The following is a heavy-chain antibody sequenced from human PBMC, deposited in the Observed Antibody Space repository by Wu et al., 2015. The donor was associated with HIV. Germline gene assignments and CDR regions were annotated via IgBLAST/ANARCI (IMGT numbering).Heavy chain of an antibody. CDR3: LTSPADTAEYFVPGERVSCDYCGKTFPGNN. J-gene: IGHJ1*01. CDR2: IKPLWGAV. Sequence: VRLVQSGSVIKTPGSSVKMSCRASGYNFRDYTMHWVRLIPNKGFEWIGWIKPLWGAVGYARQLQGRVFYDSTKLSQDPDDPDWGGGRCLNMELNGLTSPADTAEYFVPGERVSCDYCGKTFPGNNWGQGTVVVVS. CDR1: GYNFRDYT. V-gene: IGHV1-2*02. D-gene: IGHD3-9*01.